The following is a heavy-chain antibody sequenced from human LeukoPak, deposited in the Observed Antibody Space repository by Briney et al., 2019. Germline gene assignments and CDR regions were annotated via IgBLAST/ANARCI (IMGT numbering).Heavy chain of an antibody. Sequence: ASVKVSCKASGYTFTSYGISWVRQAPGQGLEWMGWISAYNGNTNYAQKLQGRVTMTTDTSTSTAYMVLRSLRSDDTAVYYCARGPSYYYDSSGYFLPVASDIWGQGTMVTVSS. CDR2: ISAYNGNT. D-gene: IGHD3-22*01. V-gene: IGHV1-18*01. J-gene: IGHJ3*02. CDR3: ARGPSYYYDSSGYFLPVASDI. CDR1: GYTFTSYG.